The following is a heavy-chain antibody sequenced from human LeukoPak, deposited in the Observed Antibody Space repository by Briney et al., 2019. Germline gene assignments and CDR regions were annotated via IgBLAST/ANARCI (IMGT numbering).Heavy chain of an antibody. V-gene: IGHV3-30*02. Sequence: GGSLRLSCGASGFTLIDYNMHWVRQAAGKGLEYVAFIQFDGTTEYYTDSVKGRFTMSRDKSKNTLYLQMNSLRGGDTAVYYCARGAAVALELWGQGTLVTVSS. CDR2: IQFDGTTE. CDR3: ARGAAVALEL. D-gene: IGHD6-19*01. J-gene: IGHJ4*02. CDR1: GFTLIDYN.